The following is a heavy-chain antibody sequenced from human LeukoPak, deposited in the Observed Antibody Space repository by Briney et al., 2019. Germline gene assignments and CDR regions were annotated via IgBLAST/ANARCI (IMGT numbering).Heavy chain of an antibody. CDR1: GFTFSSYG. CDR2: IRYDGSNK. V-gene: IGHV3-30*02. CDR3: ANVGEDIVVEPATYYYYYMDV. J-gene: IGHJ6*03. D-gene: IGHD2-2*01. Sequence: GGSLRLSCAASGFTFSSYGMHWVRQAPGKGLEWVAFIRYDGSNKYYADSVKGRFTISRDNSKNTLYLQMNSLRAEDTAVYYCANVGEDIVVEPATYYYYYMDVWGKGTTVTISS.